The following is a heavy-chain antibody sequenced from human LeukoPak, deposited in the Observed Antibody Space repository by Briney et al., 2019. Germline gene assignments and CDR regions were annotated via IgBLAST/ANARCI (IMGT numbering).Heavy chain of an antibody. D-gene: IGHD5-18*01. J-gene: IGHJ4*02. Sequence: GGSLRLSCAASGFTFSSYSMNWVRQAPGKGLEWVSTIYSGGTTYYADYVMGRFTISRHNSRNTLYLQMNSLRAEDTAVYYCARVDTVMAYYFDLWGQGTLVTVSS. CDR2: IYSGGTT. CDR1: GFTFSSYS. V-gene: IGHV3-53*04. CDR3: ARVDTVMAYYFDL.